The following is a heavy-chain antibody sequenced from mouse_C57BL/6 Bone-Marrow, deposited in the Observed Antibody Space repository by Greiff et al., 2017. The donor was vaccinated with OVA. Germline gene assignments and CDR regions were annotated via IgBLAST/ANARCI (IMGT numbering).Heavy chain of an antibody. CDR2: INPNNGGT. CDR3: ARRGYSSYEAYYYAMDY. Sequence: EVQLQQSGPELVKPGASVKIPCKASGYTFTDYNMDWVKQSHGKSLEWIGDINPNNGGTIYNQKFEGKATLTVDKSSSTAYMELRSLTSEDTAVYYCARRGYSSYEAYYYAMDYWGQGTSVTVSS. CDR1: GYTFTDYN. V-gene: IGHV1-18*01. D-gene: IGHD2-5*01. J-gene: IGHJ4*01.